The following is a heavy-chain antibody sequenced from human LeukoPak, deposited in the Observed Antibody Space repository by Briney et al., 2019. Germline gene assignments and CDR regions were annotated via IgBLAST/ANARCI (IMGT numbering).Heavy chain of an antibody. J-gene: IGHJ4*02. D-gene: IGHD1-26*01. V-gene: IGHV4-39*01. CDR1: GGSISNFSYY. CDR2: IYYSGST. CDR3: ARQEVGATAFYFDS. Sequence: PSETLSLTCTVSGGSISNFSYYWGWIRQPPGKGLEWIGSIYYSGSTYYNPSLKSRVTISVDTSKNQFSLKLTSVTAADTAVFYCARQEVGATAFYFDSWGQGTLVTVSS.